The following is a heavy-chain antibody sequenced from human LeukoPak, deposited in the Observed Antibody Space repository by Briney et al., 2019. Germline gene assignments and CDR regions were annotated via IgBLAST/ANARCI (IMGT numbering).Heavy chain of an antibody. CDR3: ARDRAYCSGGSCYSLYYYLYGMDV. V-gene: IGHV3-23*01. CDR2: ISGSGGST. J-gene: IGHJ6*02. CDR1: GFTFSSYA. D-gene: IGHD2-15*01. Sequence: GGSLRLSCAASGFTFSSYAMSWVRQAPGKGLEWVSAISGSGGSTYYADSVKGRFTISRDNSKNTLYLQMNSLRAEDTAVYYCARDRAYCSGGSCYSLYYYLYGMDVWGQGTTVTVSS.